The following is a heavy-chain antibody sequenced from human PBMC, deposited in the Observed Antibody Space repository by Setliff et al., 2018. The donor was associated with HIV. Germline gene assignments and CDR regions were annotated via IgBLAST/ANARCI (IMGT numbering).Heavy chain of an antibody. CDR2: ISAYNGNT. D-gene: IGHD3-22*01. J-gene: IGHJ4*02. Sequence: ASVKVSCKASGYTFTSYGISWVRQAPGQGLEWMGWISAYNGNTNYAQKLQGRVTMTTDTSTSTAYMELRSLRSDDTAVYYCARLEDYYDSSGYYYGLGDDYWGQGTQVTVSS. CDR3: ARLEDYYDSSGYYYGLGDDY. CDR1: GYTFTSYG. V-gene: IGHV1-18*01.